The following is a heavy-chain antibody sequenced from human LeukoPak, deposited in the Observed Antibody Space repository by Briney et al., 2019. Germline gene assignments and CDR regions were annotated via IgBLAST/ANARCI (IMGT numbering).Heavy chain of an antibody. CDR3: ARRIAVAGTGWFDP. J-gene: IGHJ5*02. Sequence: KPSETLSLTCTVSGGSISSSSYYWGWIRQPPGKGLEWIGSIYYSGSTYYNPSLKSRVTISVDTSKNQFSLKLSSVTAADTAVYYCARRIAVAGTGWFDPWGQGTLVTVSS. CDR2: IYYSGST. D-gene: IGHD6-19*01. CDR1: GGSISSSSYY. V-gene: IGHV4-39*01.